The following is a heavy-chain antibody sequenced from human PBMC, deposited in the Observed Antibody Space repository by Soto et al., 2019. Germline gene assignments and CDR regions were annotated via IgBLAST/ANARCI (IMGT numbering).Heavy chain of an antibody. Sequence: PGGSLRLSCAASGFTFSSYGMHWVRQAPGKGLEWVAVISYDGSNKYYADSVKGRFTISRDNSKNTLYLQMNSLRAEDTAVYYCAKGPGYGSGSYYSSAPFDPWGQGTLVTVSS. V-gene: IGHV3-30*18. CDR2: ISYDGSNK. CDR3: AKGPGYGSGSYYSSAPFDP. CDR1: GFTFSSYG. J-gene: IGHJ5*02. D-gene: IGHD3-10*01.